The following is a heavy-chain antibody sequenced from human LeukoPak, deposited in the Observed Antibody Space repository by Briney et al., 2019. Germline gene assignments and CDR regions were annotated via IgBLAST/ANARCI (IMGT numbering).Heavy chain of an antibody. CDR2: ISGSGGST. D-gene: IGHD3-10*01. J-gene: IGHJ5*02. CDR3: AKNGLLWFGEA. CDR1: GFTFSSYA. V-gene: IGHV3-23*01. Sequence: GESLRLSCAASGFTFSSYAMSWVRQAPGKGLEWVSAISGSGGSTYYADSVKGRFTISRDNSKNTLYLQMNSLRAEDTAVYYCAKNGLLWFGEAWGQGTLVTVSS.